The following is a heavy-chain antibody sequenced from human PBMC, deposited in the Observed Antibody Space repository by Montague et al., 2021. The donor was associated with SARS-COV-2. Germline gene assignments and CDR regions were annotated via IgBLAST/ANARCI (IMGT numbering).Heavy chain of an antibody. Sequence: SLRLSCAASGFTFSNYAMHWVRRAPGKGLEWVAVISYDGSNKYYADSVKGRFTISRDNSKNTLYLQMNSLRAEDTAVYYCARVLGGYYGMDVWGQGTTVTVSS. V-gene: IGHV3-30-3*01. CDR3: ARVLGGYYGMDV. D-gene: IGHD2/OR15-2a*01. J-gene: IGHJ6*02. CDR2: ISYDGSNK. CDR1: GFTFSNYA.